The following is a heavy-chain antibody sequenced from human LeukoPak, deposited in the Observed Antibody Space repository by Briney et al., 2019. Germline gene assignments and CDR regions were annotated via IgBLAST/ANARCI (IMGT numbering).Heavy chain of an antibody. CDR2: IIPIFGTA. CDR1: GGTFISYA. CDR3: ASITMVRGVIIGYPFDY. D-gene: IGHD3-10*01. J-gene: IGHJ4*02. Sequence: ASVKVSCKASGGTFISYAISWVRQAPGQGLEWMGGIIPIFGTANYAQKFQGRVTITTDESTSTAYMELSSLRSEDTAVYYCASITMVRGVIIGYPFDYWGQGTLVTVSS. V-gene: IGHV1-69*05.